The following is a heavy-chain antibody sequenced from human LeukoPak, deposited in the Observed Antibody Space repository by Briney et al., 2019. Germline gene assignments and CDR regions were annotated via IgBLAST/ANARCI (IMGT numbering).Heavy chain of an antibody. CDR2: ISSSSSYI. D-gene: IGHD3-10*01. J-gene: IGHJ4*02. CDR3: ARDGSGSYYSPYFDY. CDR1: GFTFSSYS. V-gene: IGHV3-21*01. Sequence: GGSLRLSCAASGFTFSSYSVNWVRQAPGKGLEWVSSISSSSSYIYYADSVKGRFTISRDNAKNSLYLQMNSLRAEDTAVYYCARDGSGSYYSPYFDYWGQGTLVTVSS.